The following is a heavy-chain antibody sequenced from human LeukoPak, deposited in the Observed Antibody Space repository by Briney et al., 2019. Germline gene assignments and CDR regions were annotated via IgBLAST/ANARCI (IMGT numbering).Heavy chain of an antibody. V-gene: IGHV3-74*01. D-gene: IGHD3-10*01. Sequence: GGSLRLSCAASGFTFSSYWMHWVRRGPGKGLVWVSHINSAGSDTSYADSVKGRFTISRDNAKNMLYLQMNSLRAEDTAVYYCARDPPGEGIDYWGQGTLVTVSS. J-gene: IGHJ4*02. CDR3: ARDPPGEGIDY. CDR2: INSAGSDT. CDR1: GFTFSSYW.